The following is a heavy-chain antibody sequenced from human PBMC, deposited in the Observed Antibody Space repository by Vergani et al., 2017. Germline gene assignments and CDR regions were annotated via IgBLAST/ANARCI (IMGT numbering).Heavy chain of an antibody. D-gene: IGHD3-10*01. CDR3: AKGDTMVRGVKYYFDY. J-gene: IGHJ4*02. CDR1: GFTFSSYA. V-gene: IGHV3-23*04. Sequence: VQLVESGGGLVKPGGSLRLSCAASGFTFSSYAMSWVRQAPGKGLEWVSAISGSGGSTYYADSVKGRFTISRDNSKNTLYLQMNSLRAEDTAVYYCAKGDTMVRGVKYYFDYWGQGTLVTVSS. CDR2: ISGSGGST.